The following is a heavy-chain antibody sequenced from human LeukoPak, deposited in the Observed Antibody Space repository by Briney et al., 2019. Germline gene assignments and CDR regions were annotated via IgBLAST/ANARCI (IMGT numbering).Heavy chain of an antibody. CDR1: GFTFSDYY. CDR3: ASYYDILTGYSD. V-gene: IGHV3-11*01. J-gene: IGHJ4*02. Sequence: GGSLRLPCAASGFTFSDYYMSWIRQAPGKGLEWVSYISSSGSTIYYADSVKGRFTISRDNAKNSLYLQMNSLRAEDTAVYYCASYYDILTGYSDWGQGTLVTVSS. D-gene: IGHD3-9*01. CDR2: ISSSGSTI.